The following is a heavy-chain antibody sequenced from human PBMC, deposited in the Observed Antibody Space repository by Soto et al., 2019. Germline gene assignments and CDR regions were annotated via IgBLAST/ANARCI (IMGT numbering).Heavy chain of an antibody. D-gene: IGHD2-21*01. Sequence: GGSLRLSCAASGFTFSSYTMNWVRQAPGEGLEWVSSISSGSSYIYYADSMKGRFTISRDNAKNSLYLQMNSLRAEDTAVYYCESGVLSDCGTCYWGQGTLVTVSS. V-gene: IGHV3-21*01. CDR3: ESGVLSDCGTCY. CDR1: GFTFSSYT. CDR2: ISSGSSYI. J-gene: IGHJ4*02.